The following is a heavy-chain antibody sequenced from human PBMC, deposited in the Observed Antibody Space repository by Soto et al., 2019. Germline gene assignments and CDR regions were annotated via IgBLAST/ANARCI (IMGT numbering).Heavy chain of an antibody. V-gene: IGHV3-30-3*01. J-gene: IGHJ4*02. Sequence: QVQLVESGGGVVQPGRSLRVSCAASGFTFSHYAMHWVRQAPGKGLEWVAVVSYDGTKQFYADSVKGRFTISRDSSKSTLYLQMNNLRDEDTAVYYCARDRVYYYDSSGYYNFDFWGQGTPVTVSS. CDR1: GFTFSHYA. CDR2: VSYDGTKQ. CDR3: ARDRVYYYDSSGYYNFDF. D-gene: IGHD3-22*01.